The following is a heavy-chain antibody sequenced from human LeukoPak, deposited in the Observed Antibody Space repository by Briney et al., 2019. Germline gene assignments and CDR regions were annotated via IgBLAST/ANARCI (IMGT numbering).Heavy chain of an antibody. D-gene: IGHD5-18*01. J-gene: IGHJ4*02. CDR1: GFTFSSYA. CDR2: ISGSGGST. CDR3: AKDQLYTAMVLSY. V-gene: IGHV3-23*01. Sequence: PGGSLRLSRAGSGFTFSSYAISWVLQAPGKGLEWLSAISGSGGSTYYAESVKGRFAISRDNSKNTMYLQMNSLRAEDTAVYYCAKDQLYTAMVLSYWGQGTLVTVSS.